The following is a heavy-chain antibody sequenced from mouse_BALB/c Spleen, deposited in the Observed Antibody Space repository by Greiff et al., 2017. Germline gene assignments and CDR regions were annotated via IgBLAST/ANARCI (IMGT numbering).Heavy chain of an antibody. CDR3: ARGHYDGYYDWYFDV. CDR2: ISSGGST. D-gene: IGHD2-3*01. V-gene: IGHV5-6-5*01. CDR1: GFTFSSYA. J-gene: IGHJ1*01. Sequence: EVKLMESGGGLVKPGGSLKLSCAASGFTFSSYAMSWVRQTPEKRLEWVASISSGGSTYYPDSVKDRFTISRDNARNILYLQMSSLRSEDTAMYYCARGHYDGYYDWYFDVWGAGTTVTVSS.